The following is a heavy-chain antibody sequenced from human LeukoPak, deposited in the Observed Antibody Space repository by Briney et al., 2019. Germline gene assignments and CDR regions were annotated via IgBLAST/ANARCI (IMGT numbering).Heavy chain of an antibody. CDR2: VSYRGST. CDR1: GDSISSGTYY. D-gene: IGHD3-22*01. J-gene: IGHJ4*02. Sequence: SETLSLTCTVSGDSISSGTYYWAWIRQPPGKGLEYIGSVSYRGSTYYNPSLRSRVTMSVDTSKNQFSLRLTSVAATDTAVYYCARHIYDSSNYYFYYLDYWGQGVLVTVSS. V-gene: IGHV4-39*01. CDR3: ARHIYDSSNYYFYYLDY.